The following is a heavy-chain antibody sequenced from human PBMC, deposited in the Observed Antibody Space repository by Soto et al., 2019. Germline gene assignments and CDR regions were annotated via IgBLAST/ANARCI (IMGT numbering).Heavy chain of an antibody. Sequence: SETLSLTCAVYGGSFSDYYWRWIRQPPGKGLEGIVEINPSGSTNYNPSLTSRVTISVDTSKNQFSLKLSSVTAADTAVYYCARGRLTPVVEAAPNWFDPWGQGTLVTVSS. CDR3: ARGRLTPVVEAAPNWFDP. CDR1: GGSFSDYY. D-gene: IGHD2-2*01. V-gene: IGHV4-34*01. CDR2: INPSGST. J-gene: IGHJ5*02.